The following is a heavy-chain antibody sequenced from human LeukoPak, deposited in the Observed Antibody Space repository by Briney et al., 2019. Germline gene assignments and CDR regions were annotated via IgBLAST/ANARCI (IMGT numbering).Heavy chain of an antibody. CDR2: INPNSGGT. V-gene: IGHV1-2*02. CDR1: GYTFTGYY. Sequence: ASMKVSCKASGYTFTGYYMHWVRQAPGQGLEWMGWINPNSGGTNYAQKFQGRVTMTRDTSISTAYMELSRLRSDDTAVYYCARDRGYCSGGSCYSTRVFDYWGQGTLVTVSS. J-gene: IGHJ4*02. D-gene: IGHD2-15*01. CDR3: ARDRGYCSGGSCYSTRVFDY.